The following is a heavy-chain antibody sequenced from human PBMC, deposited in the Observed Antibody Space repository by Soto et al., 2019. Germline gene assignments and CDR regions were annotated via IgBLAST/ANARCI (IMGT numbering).Heavy chain of an antibody. CDR3: ARDKVEVLWFGELSPPDY. D-gene: IGHD3-10*01. J-gene: IGHJ4*02. CDR2: ISAYNGNT. Sequence: ASVKVSCKASGYTFTNYGISWVRQAPGQGLEWMGWISAYNGNTNYAQKLQGRVTMTTDTSTSTAYMELRSLRSDDTAVYYCARDKVEVLWFGELSPPDYWGQGTLVTVSS. CDR1: GYTFTNYG. V-gene: IGHV1-18*01.